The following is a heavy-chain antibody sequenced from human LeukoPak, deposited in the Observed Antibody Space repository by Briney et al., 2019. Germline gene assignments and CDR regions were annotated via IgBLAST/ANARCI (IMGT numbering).Heavy chain of an antibody. D-gene: IGHD4-17*01. V-gene: IGHV3-66*01. CDR2: IYSGGST. CDR1: GFTVSSNY. J-gene: IGHJ4*02. CDR3: AKQYGDYGFDY. Sequence: GGSLGLSCAASGFTVSSNYMSWVRQAPGKGLEWVSVIYSGGSTYYADSVKGRFTISRDNSKNTLYLQMNSLRAEDTAVYYCAKQYGDYGFDYWGQGTRVTVSS.